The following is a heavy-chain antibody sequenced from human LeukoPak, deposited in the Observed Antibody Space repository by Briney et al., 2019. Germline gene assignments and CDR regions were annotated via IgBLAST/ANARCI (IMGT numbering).Heavy chain of an antibody. CDR2: LTTDGGST. D-gene: IGHD4-23*01. CDR1: GFTFSSYD. V-gene: IGHV3-23*01. CDR3: AKSLVRWAFDY. Sequence: GGSLRLSCAASGFTFSSYDMSWVRQAPGKGLEWVSPLTTDGGSTEYADSVKGRFTISRDNSKNTLYLQMNSLRAEDTALYYCAKSLVRWAFDYWGQGILVTVSS. J-gene: IGHJ4*02.